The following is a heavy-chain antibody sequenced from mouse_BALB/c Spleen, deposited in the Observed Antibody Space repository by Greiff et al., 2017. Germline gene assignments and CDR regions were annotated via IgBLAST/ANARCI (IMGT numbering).Heavy chain of an antibody. Sequence: VKLMESGAELVRPGTSVKVSCKASGYAFTNYLIEWVKQRPGQGLEWIGVINPGSGGTNYNEKFKGKATLTAAKSSSTAYMQLSSLTSDDSAVYFCARSGVRAAWFAYWGQGTLVTVSA. CDR1: GYAFTNYL. V-gene: IGHV1-54*01. CDR3: ARSGVRAAWFAY. CDR2: INPGSGGT. D-gene: IGHD2-14*01. J-gene: IGHJ3*01.